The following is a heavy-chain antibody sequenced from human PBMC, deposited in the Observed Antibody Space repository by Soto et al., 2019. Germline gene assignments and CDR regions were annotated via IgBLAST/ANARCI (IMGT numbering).Heavy chain of an antibody. CDR2: INPNSGGT. Sequence: GASVKVSCKASGYTFTGYYMHWVRQAPGQGLEWMGWINPNSGGTNYAQKFQGWVTMTRDTSISTAYMELSRLRSDDTAVYYCARGQTDIVVVVAASDAFDIWGQGTMVTVSS. CDR1: GYTFTGYY. J-gene: IGHJ3*02. CDR3: ARGQTDIVVVVAASDAFDI. D-gene: IGHD2-15*01. V-gene: IGHV1-2*04.